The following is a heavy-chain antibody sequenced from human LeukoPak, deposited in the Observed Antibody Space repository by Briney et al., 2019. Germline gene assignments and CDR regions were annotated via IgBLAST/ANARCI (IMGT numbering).Heavy chain of an antibody. D-gene: IGHD3-22*01. Sequence: GGSLRLSCAASGFSFSSYWMHWVRQAPGKGQVWVSRINSDGSRTSYADSVKGRFTISRDNAKNTLYVQMNSLRAEDTAVYYCASYYYDSSGYYHDAFDIWGQGTMVTVSS. V-gene: IGHV3-74*01. CDR3: ASYYYDSSGYYHDAFDI. CDR1: GFSFSSYW. CDR2: INSDGSRT. J-gene: IGHJ3*02.